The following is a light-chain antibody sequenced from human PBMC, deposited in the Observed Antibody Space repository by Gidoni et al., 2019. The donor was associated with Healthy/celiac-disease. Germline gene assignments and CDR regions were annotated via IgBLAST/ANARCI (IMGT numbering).Light chain of an antibody. J-gene: IGKJ2*01. Sequence: EIVMTQSPATLSVSPGERATLSCRASQSVSSNLAWYQQKPGQAPRLLIYGASTRATSIPARFSGSGSGTEFTLTISSLQSEDFAVYYCQQYNNWPPRHTFXQXTKLXIK. V-gene: IGKV3-15*01. CDR2: GAS. CDR3: QQYNNWPPRHT. CDR1: QSVSSN.